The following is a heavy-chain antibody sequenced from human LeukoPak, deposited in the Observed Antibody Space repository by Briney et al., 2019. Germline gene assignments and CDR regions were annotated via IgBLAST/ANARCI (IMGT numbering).Heavy chain of an antibody. D-gene: IGHD2-2*01. CDR1: GYTFTSYY. V-gene: IGHV1-46*01. CDR3: ARDGIYCSSTSCYAPSRMDV. CDR2: INPSGGST. J-gene: IGHJ6*03. Sequence: ASVKVSCKASGYTFTSYYMHWVRQAPGQGLEWMGIINPSGGSTSYAQKFQGRVTMTRDMSTSTVYMELSSLRSEDTAVYYCARDGIYCSSTSCYAPSRMDVWGKGTTVTVSS.